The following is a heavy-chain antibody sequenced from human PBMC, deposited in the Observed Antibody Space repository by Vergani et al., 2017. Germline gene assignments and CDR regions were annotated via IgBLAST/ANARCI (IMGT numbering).Heavy chain of an antibody. J-gene: IGHJ5*02. Sequence: QVQLVQSGAEVKKPGASVKVSCKASGYTFTSYGISWVRQAPGQGLEWMGWISAYNGNPNDAQNLQGRVTLTTDTSTSTAYMELRSLRSDDTAVYYCARDLGVTYYDFWSGYYLHNWFDPWGQGTLVTGSS. V-gene: IGHV1-18*01. CDR1: GYTFTSYG. CDR2: ISAYNGNP. CDR3: ARDLGVTYYDFWSGYYLHNWFDP. D-gene: IGHD3-3*01.